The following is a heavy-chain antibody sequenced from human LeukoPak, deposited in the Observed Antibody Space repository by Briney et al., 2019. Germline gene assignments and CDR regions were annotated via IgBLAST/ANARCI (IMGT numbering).Heavy chain of an antibody. CDR1: VYTFSDFY. Sequence: ASVKVSCKVSVYTFSDFYIHWVRQAPGQGLEWMGWILPSSGGANYAQKFQGRVAMTWDTSINTAYMELSGLTSDDTAVYYCAKDPIRADGYNLDFWGQGTLVTVSS. CDR2: ILPSSGGA. V-gene: IGHV1-2*02. CDR3: AKDPIRADGYNLDF. J-gene: IGHJ4*02. D-gene: IGHD5-24*01.